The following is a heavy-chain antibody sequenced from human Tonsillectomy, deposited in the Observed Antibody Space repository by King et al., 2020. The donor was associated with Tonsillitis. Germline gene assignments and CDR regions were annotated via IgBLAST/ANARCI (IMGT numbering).Heavy chain of an antibody. CDR3: ARIPYIFYSYGTYYYYGMDV. CDR2: IDWDDDK. J-gene: IGHJ6*02. Sequence: TLKESCPALVKPTQTLTLTCTFSGFSLSTSGMCVSWIRQPPGKALEWLALIDWDDDKYYSTSLKTRLTISKDTSKNQVVLTMTNMDPVDTATYYCARIPYIFYSYGTYYYYGMDVWGQGTTVTVSS. V-gene: IGHV2-70*01. D-gene: IGHD5-18*01. CDR1: GFSLSTSGMC.